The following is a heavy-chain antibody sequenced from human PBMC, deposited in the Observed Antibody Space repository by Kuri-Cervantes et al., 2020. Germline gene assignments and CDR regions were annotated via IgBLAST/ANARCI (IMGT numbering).Heavy chain of an antibody. CDR2: INWNGGST. J-gene: IGHJ4*02. Sequence: GESLKISCAASGFTFDDYGMSWVRQAPGKGLEWVSGINWNGGSTGYADSVKGRFTISRDNAKNTLYLQMNSLRAEDTAVYYCAKDAFRWYFDYWGQGTLVTVSS. V-gene: IGHV3-20*04. CDR3: AKDAFRWYFDY. CDR1: GFTFDDYG. D-gene: IGHD4-23*01.